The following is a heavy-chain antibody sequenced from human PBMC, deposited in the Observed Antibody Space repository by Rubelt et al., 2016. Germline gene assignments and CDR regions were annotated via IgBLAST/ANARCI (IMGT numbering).Heavy chain of an antibody. CDR2: VYYSGRT. CDR1: GGSITSSTYY. D-gene: IGHD6-13*01. Sequence: QLQLQESGPGLVKPSETLSLTCTVSGGSITSSTYYWGWIRQPPGKGLEWIGSVYYSGRTFYSPSLKIRGTISLNTSKKQFSLKLGSVTAADTAVYYCARTPGQSSWYYFDYWGQGTLVTVSS. J-gene: IGHJ4*02. V-gene: IGHV4-39*01. CDR3: ARTPGQSSWYYFDY.